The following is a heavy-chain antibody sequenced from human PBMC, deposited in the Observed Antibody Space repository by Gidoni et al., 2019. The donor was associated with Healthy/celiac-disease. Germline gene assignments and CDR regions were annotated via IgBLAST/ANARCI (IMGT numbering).Heavy chain of an antibody. Sequence: QGQLPQSGAELKTPGASVTVSCTASASTFTGYYMHWVRQAPGQGLEWMGCSNPNSGGTNYAQKFQSRVTMTRDTTISTAYMELSRLGSDDTAVYYCARWYYIAARYFDYWGQGTLVTVSS. CDR3: ARWYYIAARYFDY. D-gene: IGHD6-6*01. J-gene: IGHJ4*02. CDR1: ASTFTGYY. V-gene: IGHV1-2*02. CDR2: SNPNSGGT.